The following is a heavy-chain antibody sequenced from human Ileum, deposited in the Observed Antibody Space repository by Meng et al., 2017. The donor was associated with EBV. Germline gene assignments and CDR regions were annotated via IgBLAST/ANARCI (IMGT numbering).Heavy chain of an antibody. CDR2: INESGDT. CDR1: VGSFSGVY. J-gene: IGHJ4*02. D-gene: IGHD2-8*01. Sequence: QVQVNQWGPGLLKPSAPLSPTCDVSVGSFSGVYWSWIRQPPGKGLEWIGEINESGDTTYNPAFKSRVTISADTTKRQFALRVNSVTAADTAVYYCRNAWCRHDSCADSWGQGTLVTVSS. CDR3: RNAWCRHDSCADS. V-gene: IGHV4-34*01.